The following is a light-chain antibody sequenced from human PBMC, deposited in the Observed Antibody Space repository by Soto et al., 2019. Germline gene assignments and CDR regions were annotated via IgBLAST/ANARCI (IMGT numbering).Light chain of an antibody. V-gene: IGLV2-8*01. Sequence: QSVLTQPPSASGSPGQSVTISCTGTSSDVGGYNYVSWCQQHPGKAPKLMIYEVSKRPSGVPDRFSGSKSGNTASLTVSGLQAEDEADYYCSSYAGSNIRYVFGTGTKLTVL. CDR1: SSDVGGYNY. J-gene: IGLJ1*01. CDR2: EVS. CDR3: SSYAGSNIRYV.